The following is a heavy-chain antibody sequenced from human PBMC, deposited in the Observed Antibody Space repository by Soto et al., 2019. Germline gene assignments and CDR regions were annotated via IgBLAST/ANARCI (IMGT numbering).Heavy chain of an antibody. CDR3: ARDTIPAIFGVVNPLDY. CDR2: IWYDGSNK. V-gene: IGHV3-33*01. Sequence: QVQLVESGGGVVQPGRSLRLSCAASGFTFSSYGMHWVRQAPGKGLEWMAVIWYDGSNKYYADSVKGRFTISRDNSKNTLYLQMNSLRAEDTAVYYCARDTIPAIFGVVNPLDYWGQGTLVTVSS. D-gene: IGHD3-3*01. CDR1: GFTFSSYG. J-gene: IGHJ4*02.